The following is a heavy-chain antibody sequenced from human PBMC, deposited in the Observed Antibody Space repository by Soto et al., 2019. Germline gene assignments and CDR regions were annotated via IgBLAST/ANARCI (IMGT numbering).Heavy chain of an antibody. J-gene: IGHJ6*02. V-gene: IGHV3-33*01. D-gene: IGHD1-26*01. CDR3: ARESSGEEPPHGMEV. CDR2: IWYDGSNK. Sequence: GGSLRLACAEAVFTFSNYDIQWVRQALGKGLEWVAVIWYDGSNKYYADSVKGRFTISRDNSKNTLYLQMNSLRAEDTAVYYCARESSGEEPPHGMEVWGQGTTVTVSS. CDR1: VFTFSNYD.